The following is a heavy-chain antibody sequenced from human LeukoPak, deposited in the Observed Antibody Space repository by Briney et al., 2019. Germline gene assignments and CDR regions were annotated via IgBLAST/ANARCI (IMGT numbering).Heavy chain of an antibody. CDR3: ARVKLTVTTRIDY. CDR2: IYHSGST. Sequence: NSSETLSLTCTVSGGSISSYYWSWIRQPPGKGLEWIGYIYHSGSTYYNPSLKSRVTISVDRSKNQFSLKLSSVTAADTAVYYCARVKLTVTTRIDYWGQGTLVTVSS. D-gene: IGHD4-17*01. V-gene: IGHV4-59*12. J-gene: IGHJ4*02. CDR1: GGSISSYY.